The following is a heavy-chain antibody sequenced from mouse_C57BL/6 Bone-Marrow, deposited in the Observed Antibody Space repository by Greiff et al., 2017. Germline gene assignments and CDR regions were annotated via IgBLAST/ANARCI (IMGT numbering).Heavy chain of an antibody. CDR3: ASESRWLLRLYYAMDY. J-gene: IGHJ4*01. D-gene: IGHD2-3*01. Sequence: VQLQQSGAELVRPGASVKLSCKASGYTFTDYYINWVKQRPGQGLEWIARIYPGSGNTYYNEKFKGKATLTAEKSSSTAYMQLSSLTSEDSAVYFCASESRWLLRLYYAMDYWGQGTSVTVSS. V-gene: IGHV1-76*01. CDR2: IYPGSGNT. CDR1: GYTFTDYY.